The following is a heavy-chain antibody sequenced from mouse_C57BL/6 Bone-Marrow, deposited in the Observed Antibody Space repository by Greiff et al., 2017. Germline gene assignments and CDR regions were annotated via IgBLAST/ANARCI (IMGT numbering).Heavy chain of an antibody. CDR2: ISNLAYSI. V-gene: IGHV5-15*04. D-gene: IGHD1-1*01. CDR1: GFTFSDYG. J-gene: IGHJ1*03. CDR3: ARLTTVVYWYFDV. Sequence: EVKLVESGGGLVQPGGSLKLSCAASGFTFSDYGMAWVRQAPRKGPEWVAFISNLAYSIYYADTVTGRFTISRENATNTLYLEMSSLRSEDTAMYYCARLTTVVYWYFDVWGTGTTVTVSS.